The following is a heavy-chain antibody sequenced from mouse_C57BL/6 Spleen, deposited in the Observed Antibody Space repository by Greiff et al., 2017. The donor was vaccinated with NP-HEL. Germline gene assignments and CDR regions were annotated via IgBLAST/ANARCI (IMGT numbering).Heavy chain of an antibody. CDR3: ARSYYGSSPDY. D-gene: IGHD1-1*01. V-gene: IGHV1-52*01. Sequence: QVQLQQPGAELVRPGSSVKLSCKASGYTFTSYWMHWVKQRPIQGLEWIGNIDPSDSETHCNQKFKDKATLTVAKSSSTAYMQLSSLTSEDSAVYYCARSYYGSSPDYWGQGTTLTVSS. CDR1: GYTFTSYW. J-gene: IGHJ2*01. CDR2: IDPSDSET.